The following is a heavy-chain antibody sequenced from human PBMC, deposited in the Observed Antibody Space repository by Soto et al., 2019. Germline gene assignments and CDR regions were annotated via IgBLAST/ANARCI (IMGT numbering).Heavy chain of an antibody. J-gene: IGHJ6*02. CDR1: GFTFSSYG. D-gene: IGHD3-16*01. V-gene: IGHV3-30*18. CDR2: ISYDGSNK. CDR3: AKEGASKADYYYYYGMDV. Sequence: GGSLRLSCAASGFTFSSYGMHWVRQAPGKGLEWVAVISYDGSNKYYADSVKGRFTISRDNSKNTLYLQMNSLRAEDTAVYYCAKEGASKADYYYYYGMDVWGQGTTVTVSS.